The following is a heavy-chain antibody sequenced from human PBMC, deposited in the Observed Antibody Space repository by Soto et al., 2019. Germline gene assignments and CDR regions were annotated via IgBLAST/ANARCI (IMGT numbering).Heavy chain of an antibody. CDR2: ISWNSGSM. CDR1: GFTFDDYA. D-gene: IGHD1-7*01. J-gene: IGHJ3*02. Sequence: GGSLRLSCAASGFTFDDYAMHWVRQAPGKGLEWVSGISWNSGSMGYADSVKGRFTISRDNAKNSLYLQMHSLRAGDTALYYCAKDLNSNYGFYHAFDIWGQGTMCTVSS. CDR3: AKDLNSNYGFYHAFDI. V-gene: IGHV3-9*01.